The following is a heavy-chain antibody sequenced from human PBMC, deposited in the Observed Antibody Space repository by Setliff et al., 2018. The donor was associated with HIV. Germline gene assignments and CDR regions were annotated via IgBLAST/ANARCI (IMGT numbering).Heavy chain of an antibody. CDR3: ARGSRHLTIFGVVFKTNYYFMDV. CDR2: INHDRTT. J-gene: IGHJ6*03. D-gene: IGHD3-3*01. Sequence: SETLSLTCAVYGGSFSGYYWSWIRQPPGKGLEWIGEINHDRTTNYNPSLKSRVTISVDTFKNKFSLTLNSVTAADTAVYYCARGSRHLTIFGVVFKTNYYFMDVWGKGTAVTVSS. V-gene: IGHV4-34*01. CDR1: GGSFSGYY.